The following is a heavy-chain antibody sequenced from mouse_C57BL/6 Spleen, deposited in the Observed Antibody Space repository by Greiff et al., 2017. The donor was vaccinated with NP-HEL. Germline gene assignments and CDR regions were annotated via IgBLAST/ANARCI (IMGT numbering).Heavy chain of an antibody. CDR2: IDPSDSYT. J-gene: IGHJ4*01. V-gene: IGHV1-69*01. Sequence: QVQLQQPGAELVMPGASVKLSCKASGYTFTSYWMHWVKQRPGQGLEWIGEIDPSDSYTNYNQKFKGKSTLTVDKSSSTAYMQLSSLTSEDSAVYYCAREGRLDYWGQGTSVTVSS. CDR3: AREGRLDY. CDR1: GYTFTSYW.